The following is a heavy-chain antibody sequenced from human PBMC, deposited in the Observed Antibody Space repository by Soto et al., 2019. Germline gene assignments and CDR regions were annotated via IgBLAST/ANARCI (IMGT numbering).Heavy chain of an antibody. CDR2: IFSNDEK. J-gene: IGHJ6*03. Sequence: QVTLKESGPVLVNPTETLTLTCTVSGFSLSNARMGVRWIRQPPGKALEWLAHIFSNDEKSYSTSLKSRLTISKDTSKSQVVLTMTNMDPVDTATYYCARALSVYYYYYMDVWGKGTTVTVSS. V-gene: IGHV2-26*01. CDR1: GFSLSNARMG. CDR3: ARALSVYYYYYMDV.